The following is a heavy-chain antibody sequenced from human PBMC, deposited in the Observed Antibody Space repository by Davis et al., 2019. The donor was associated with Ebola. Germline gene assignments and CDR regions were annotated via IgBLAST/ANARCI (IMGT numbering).Heavy chain of an antibody. V-gene: IGHV1-69*06. Sequence: AASVKVSCKASGGTFSSYAISWVRQAPGQGLEWMGGIIPIFGTPNYAQKFQGRVTITADKSTSTAYMELSSLRSEDTAVYYCARAGNIVVVVAANYWYFDLWGRGTLVTVSS. D-gene: IGHD2-15*01. CDR3: ARAGNIVVVVAANYWYFDL. CDR2: IIPIFGTP. CDR1: GGTFSSYA. J-gene: IGHJ2*01.